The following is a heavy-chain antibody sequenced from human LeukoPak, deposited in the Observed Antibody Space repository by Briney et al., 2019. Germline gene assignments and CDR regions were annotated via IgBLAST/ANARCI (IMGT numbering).Heavy chain of an antibody. CDR1: GGSISSSNW. V-gene: IGHV4-4*02. CDR2: IYHSGST. CDR3: ARGWGGFDS. D-gene: IGHD3-16*01. J-gene: IGHJ5*01. Sequence: SGTLSLTCAVSGGSISSSNWWSWVRQPPGKGLEWIGEIYHSGSTNYNPSLKSRVTISVDTSKNQFSLTLTSVTAADTAVYFCARGWGGFDSWDQGTLVTVSS.